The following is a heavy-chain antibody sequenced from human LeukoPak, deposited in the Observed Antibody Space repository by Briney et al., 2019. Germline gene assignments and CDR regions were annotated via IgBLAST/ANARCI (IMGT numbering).Heavy chain of an antibody. D-gene: IGHD6-19*01. Sequence: PSETLSLTCTVSGGSISSYYWSWIRQPAGKGLERIGGIYTSGSTNYNPSLKSRVTMSVDTSKNQFSLKLSSVTAADTAVYYCATAVLGVRPGSSGCNYWGQGTLVTVSS. J-gene: IGHJ4*02. V-gene: IGHV4-4*07. CDR1: GGSISSYY. CDR2: IYTSGST. CDR3: ATAVLGVRPGSSGCNY.